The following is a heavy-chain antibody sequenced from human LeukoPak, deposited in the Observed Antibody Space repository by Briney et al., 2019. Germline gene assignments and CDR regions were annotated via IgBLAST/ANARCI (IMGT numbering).Heavy chain of an antibody. CDR2: IYYSGST. CDR1: GGSISSGDYY. D-gene: IGHD3-3*01. J-gene: IGHJ4*02. CDR3: AREGEGYDFWSGQYGGYFDY. V-gene: IGHV4-30-4*02. Sequence: SETLSLTCTVSGGSISSGDYYWSWIRQPPGKGLEWIGYIYYSGSTYYNPSLKSRVTISVDTSKNQFSLKLSSVTAADTAVYYCAREGEGYDFWSGQYGGYFDYWGQGTLVTVSS.